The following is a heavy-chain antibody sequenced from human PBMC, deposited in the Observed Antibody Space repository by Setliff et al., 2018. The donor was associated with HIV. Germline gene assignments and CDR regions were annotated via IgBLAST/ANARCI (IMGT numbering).Heavy chain of an antibody. CDR2: INPSGGST. CDR3: ARLGSGWSDSYYYAMDV. J-gene: IGHJ6*02. D-gene: IGHD6-19*01. Sequence: GASVKVSCKASGYTFTSYYMHWVRQAPGQGLEWMGIINPSGGSTSYAQKFQGRVTVTRDTSTSRAYMELKRLTSDDTAAYFCARLGSGWSDSYYYAMDVWGQGTTVTVSS. CDR1: GYTFTSYY. V-gene: IGHV1-46*01.